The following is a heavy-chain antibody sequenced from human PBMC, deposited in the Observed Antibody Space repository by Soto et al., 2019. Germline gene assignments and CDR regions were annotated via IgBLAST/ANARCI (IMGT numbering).Heavy chain of an antibody. CDR3: VRTSLVVAAATREDY. CDR1: GFTFSSYW. V-gene: IGHV3-74*01. CDR2: INSDGSST. J-gene: IGHJ4*02. D-gene: IGHD2-15*01. Sequence: EVQLVESGGGLVQPGGSLRLSCAASGFTFSSYWMHWVRQAPGKGLVWVSRINSDGSSTSYADSVKGRFTISRDNAKNTLYLQMNSLRAEDTAVYYCVRTSLVVAAATREDYWGQRPLVTVSS.